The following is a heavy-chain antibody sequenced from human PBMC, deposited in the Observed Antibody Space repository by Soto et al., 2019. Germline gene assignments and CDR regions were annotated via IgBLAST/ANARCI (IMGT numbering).Heavy chain of an antibody. CDR2: IYYSGST. Sequence: SETLSLTCTVSGGSISSSSYYWGWIRQPPGKGLEWIGSIYYSGSTYYNPSLKSRVTISVDTSKDQFSLKLSSVTAADTAVYYCARPIVGATSPYYYYYGMDVWGQGTTVTVSS. CDR3: ARPIVGATSPYYYYYGMDV. D-gene: IGHD1-26*01. CDR1: GGSISSSSYY. J-gene: IGHJ6*02. V-gene: IGHV4-39*01.